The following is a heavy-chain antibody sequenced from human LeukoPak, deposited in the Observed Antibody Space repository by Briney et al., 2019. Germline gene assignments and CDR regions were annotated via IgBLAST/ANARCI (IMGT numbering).Heavy chain of an antibody. CDR1: GFTFSSYA. Sequence: GRSLRLSCAASGFTFSSYAMQWVRQAPGKGLEWVAVISYDGSNKYYADSVKGRFTISRDNSKNTLYLQMNSLRAEDTAVYYCARDLREGDYGDYADWGQGTMVTVSS. CDR2: ISYDGSNK. CDR3: ARDLREGDYGDYAD. J-gene: IGHJ3*01. D-gene: IGHD4-17*01. V-gene: IGHV3-30-3*01.